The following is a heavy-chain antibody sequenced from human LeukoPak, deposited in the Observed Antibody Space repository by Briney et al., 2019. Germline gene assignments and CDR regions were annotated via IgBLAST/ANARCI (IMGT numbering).Heavy chain of an antibody. J-gene: IGHJ4*02. CDR2: INNSGGST. Sequence: GGSLRLSCAASGFTFSSYAMSWVRQAPGKGLEWVSIINNSGGSTYYADSVKGRCTISRDNSKNTLYLQMNTLRAEDTAVYYCARVPDYWGQGTLVTVSS. V-gene: IGHV3-23*01. CDR3: ARVPDY. CDR1: GFTFSSYA.